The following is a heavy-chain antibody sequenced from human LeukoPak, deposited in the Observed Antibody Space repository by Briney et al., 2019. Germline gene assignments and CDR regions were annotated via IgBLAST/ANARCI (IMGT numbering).Heavy chain of an antibody. D-gene: IGHD3-10*01. CDR3: ARYDGGSGPFDY. CDR1: GFTFSSYS. Sequence: PGGSLRLSCAASGFTFSSYSMNWVRQAPGKGLEWVSSVSSSGIYIYYADSVKGRFTVSRDNSKNTLYLQMNSLRAEDTAVYYCARYDGGSGPFDYWGQGTLVTVSS. CDR2: VSSSGIYI. V-gene: IGHV3-21*04. J-gene: IGHJ4*02.